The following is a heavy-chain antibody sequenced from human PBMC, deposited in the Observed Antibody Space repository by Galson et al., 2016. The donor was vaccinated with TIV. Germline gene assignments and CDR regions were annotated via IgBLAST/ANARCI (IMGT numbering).Heavy chain of an antibody. CDR3: AKATGSQPRNWFDP. Sequence: SLRLSCAASGFTFSSYAMRWVRQAPGKGLEWVSGISGSGFSTFYADSVKGRFTISRDNSTNTLDLQINSLRAEETAIYYCAKATGSQPRNWFDPWGQVTLVTVSS. CDR1: GFTFSSYA. D-gene: IGHD7-27*01. V-gene: IGHV3-23*01. J-gene: IGHJ5*02. CDR2: ISGSGFST.